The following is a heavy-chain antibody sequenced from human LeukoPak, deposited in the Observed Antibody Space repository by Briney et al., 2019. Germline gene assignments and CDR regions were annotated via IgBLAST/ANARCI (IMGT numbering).Heavy chain of an antibody. Sequence: SETLSLTCTVSGGSIRRYYWSWIRQPPGKGLEWIGYIYYSGSTNYNPSLKSRVTISVDTSKNQFSLKLSSVTAADTAVYYCARGERSPSTDQLRFNYWGQGTLVTVSS. V-gene: IGHV4-59*08. CDR3: ARGERSPSTDQLRFNY. J-gene: IGHJ4*02. CDR1: GGSIRRYY. D-gene: IGHD2-2*01. CDR2: IYYSGST.